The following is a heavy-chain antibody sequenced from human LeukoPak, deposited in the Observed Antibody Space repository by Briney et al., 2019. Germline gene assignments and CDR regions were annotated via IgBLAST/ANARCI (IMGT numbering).Heavy chain of an antibody. CDR1: GFTFSTYG. V-gene: IGHV3-33*01. J-gene: IGHJ4*02. CDR3: ARGEYYHESSGYPNY. Sequence: PGGSLRLSCAASGFTFSTYGMHWVRQAPGKGLEWVAVIWYGGRTQFYAESVKGRFAVSRDNSKNTLYLQMNSLRAEDTAVYHCARGEYYHESSGYPNYWGQGTLVTVSS. D-gene: IGHD3-22*01. CDR2: IWYGGRTQ.